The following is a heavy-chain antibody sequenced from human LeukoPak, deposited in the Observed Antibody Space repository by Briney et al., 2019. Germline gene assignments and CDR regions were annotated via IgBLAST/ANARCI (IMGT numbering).Heavy chain of an antibody. CDR3: AIVVIPAAIRF. D-gene: IGHD2-2*01. CDR1: GGSVGSETYY. Sequence: TPSLTCTVSGGSVGSETYYWTWIRQPAGKGLEGIGRIYTSGSIDYNPSLKSRVSISVETSKNQFSLRLSSVTAADTAVYYCAIVVIPAAIRFWGQGTLVTVSS. J-gene: IGHJ4*02. CDR2: IYTSGSI. V-gene: IGHV4-61*02.